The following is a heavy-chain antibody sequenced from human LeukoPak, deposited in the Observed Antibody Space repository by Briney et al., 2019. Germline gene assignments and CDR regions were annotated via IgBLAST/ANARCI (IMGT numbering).Heavy chain of an antibody. Sequence: ASVKVSCKASGYTFTSYGISWVRQAPGQGLEWMGWISAYNGNTNYAQNLQGRVTMTTDTSTSTAYMELRSLRSDDKAVYYCVRAYLVMGYCSGGRCYFNWFDPWGQGTLVTVSS. V-gene: IGHV1-18*01. D-gene: IGHD2-15*01. CDR1: GYTFTSYG. CDR2: ISAYNGNT. CDR3: VRAYLVMGYCSGGRCYFNWFDP. J-gene: IGHJ5*02.